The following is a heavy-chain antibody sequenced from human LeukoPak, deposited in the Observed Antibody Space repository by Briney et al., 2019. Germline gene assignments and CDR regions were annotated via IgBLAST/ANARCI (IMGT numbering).Heavy chain of an antibody. J-gene: IGHJ6*03. Sequence: GGSLRLSCAASGFTFSDYYMSWIRQAPGKGLEWVSYISSSGSTIYYADSVKGRFTISRDNAKNSLYLQMNSLRAEDTAVYYCARVRHIVVVVAESWYYYMDVWGKGTTVTVSS. D-gene: IGHD2-15*01. CDR2: ISSSGSTI. CDR1: GFTFSDYY. V-gene: IGHV3-11*04. CDR3: ARVRHIVVVVAESWYYYMDV.